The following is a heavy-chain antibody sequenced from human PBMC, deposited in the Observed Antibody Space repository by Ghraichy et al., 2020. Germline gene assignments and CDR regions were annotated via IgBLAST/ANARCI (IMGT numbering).Heavy chain of an antibody. CDR1: GFNFGSHW. D-gene: IGHD6-19*01. Sequence: GGSLRLSCAASGFNFGSHWMSWVRQAPGKGLEWVVNINQDGSEKYYVDSVKGRFTISRDNAQNSLYLQMNTLRAEDTAVYYCAGVYSSGWSADWGQGTLVTVSS. CDR3: AGVYSSGWSAD. J-gene: IGHJ4*02. V-gene: IGHV3-7*03. CDR2: INQDGSEK.